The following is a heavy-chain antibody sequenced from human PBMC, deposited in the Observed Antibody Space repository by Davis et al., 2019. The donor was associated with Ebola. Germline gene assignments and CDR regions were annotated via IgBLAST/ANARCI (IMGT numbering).Heavy chain of an antibody. CDR1: GGSFSGYY. CDR2: INHSGST. D-gene: IGHD2-2*01. V-gene: IGHV4-34*01. Sequence: SETLSLTCAVYGGSFSGYYWSWIRQPPGKGLEWIGEINHSGSTNYNPSLKSRVTISVDTSKNQFSLKLNSVTAADTAVYYCARGLGLRCSSTSCSTLGMDVWGQGTTVTVSS. J-gene: IGHJ6*02. CDR3: ARGLGLRCSSTSCSTLGMDV.